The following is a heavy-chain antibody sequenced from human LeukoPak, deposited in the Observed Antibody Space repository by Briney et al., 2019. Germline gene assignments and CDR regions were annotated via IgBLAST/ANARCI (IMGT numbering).Heavy chain of an antibody. CDR2: ISAYNGNT. D-gene: IGHD2-15*01. CDR3: ARDEGYCSGGSCPDNWFDP. V-gene: IGHV1-18*01. J-gene: IGHJ5*02. Sequence: GASVKVSCKASGYTFTSYGISWVRQAPGQGLEWMGWISAYNGNTNYAQKLQGRVTMTTDTSTSTAYMELRSLRSDDTAVYYCARDEGYCSGGSCPDNWFDPWGQGTLVTVSS. CDR1: GYTFTSYG.